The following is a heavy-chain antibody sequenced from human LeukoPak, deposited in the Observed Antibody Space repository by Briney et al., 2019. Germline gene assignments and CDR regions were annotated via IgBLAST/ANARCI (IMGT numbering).Heavy chain of an antibody. CDR1: GYTFTGYY. CDR3: ASIEYNSGWYFDY. J-gene: IGHJ4*02. CDR2: INPNSGGT. Sequence: ASVKVSCKASGYTFTGYYMHWVRQAPGQGLEWMGWINPNSGGTNYAQKFQGRVTMTRDTSISTAYMELSRLRSDDTAVYYCASIEYNSGWYFDYWGQGTLVTVSS. D-gene: IGHD6-19*01. V-gene: IGHV1-2*02.